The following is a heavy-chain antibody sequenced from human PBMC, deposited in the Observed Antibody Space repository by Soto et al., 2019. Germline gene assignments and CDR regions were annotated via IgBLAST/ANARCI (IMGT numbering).Heavy chain of an antibody. CDR3: ASTKYDSSAYYYWYLGL. J-gene: IGHJ2*01. Sequence: ASVKVSCKASGCMFTGFYLHWVRQAPGHGLEWIGGIIPIFGTANYAQKFQGRVTITADTSANTVYWELSSLRSEDTAVYYCASTKYDSSAYYYWYLGLWGRGTLVTVSS. D-gene: IGHD3-22*01. CDR1: GCMFTGFY. CDR2: IIPIFGTA. V-gene: IGHV1-69*06.